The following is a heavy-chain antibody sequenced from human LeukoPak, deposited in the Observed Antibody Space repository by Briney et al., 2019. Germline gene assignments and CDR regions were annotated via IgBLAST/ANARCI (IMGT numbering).Heavy chain of an antibody. V-gene: IGHV3-23*01. Sequence: PGGSLRLSCAASGFTFDDYGMSWVRQAPGKGLEWVSAISGSGGSTYYADSVKGRFTISRDNSKNTLYLQMNSLRAEDTAVYYCAKVYRLQLAYWGQGTLVTVSS. D-gene: IGHD5-18*01. J-gene: IGHJ4*02. CDR2: ISGSGGST. CDR1: GFTFDDYG. CDR3: AKVYRLQLAY.